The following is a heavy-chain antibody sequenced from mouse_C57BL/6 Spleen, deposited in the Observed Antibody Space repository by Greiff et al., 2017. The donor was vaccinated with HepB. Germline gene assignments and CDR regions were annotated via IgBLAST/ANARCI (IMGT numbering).Heavy chain of an antibody. D-gene: IGHD2-3*01. CDR2: INPNYGTT. CDR3: ARRGDDGYFYYAMDY. Sequence: EVKLQESGPELVKPGASVKISCKASGYSFTDYNMNWVKQSNGKSLEWIGVINPNYGTTSYNQKFKGKATLTVDQSSSTAYMQLNSLTSEDSAVYYCARRGDDGYFYYAMDYWGQGTSVTVSS. J-gene: IGHJ4*01. CDR1: GYSFTDYN. V-gene: IGHV1-39*01.